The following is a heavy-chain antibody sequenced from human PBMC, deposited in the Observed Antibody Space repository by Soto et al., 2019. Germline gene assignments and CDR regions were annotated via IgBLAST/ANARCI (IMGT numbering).Heavy chain of an antibody. J-gene: IGHJ5*02. Sequence: SETLSLTCNVSGGSVSGYHCSWIRKPPGKGLEWIGSINNSGNTYYNPSLKSRVTISVDTSKNQFSLKLSSVTAADTAVYYCARRGYYYDSSGYSLDPWGLGTLVTVSS. CDR3: ARRGYYYDSSGYSLDP. V-gene: IGHV4-4*08. CDR2: INNSGNT. CDR1: GGSVSGYH. D-gene: IGHD3-22*01.